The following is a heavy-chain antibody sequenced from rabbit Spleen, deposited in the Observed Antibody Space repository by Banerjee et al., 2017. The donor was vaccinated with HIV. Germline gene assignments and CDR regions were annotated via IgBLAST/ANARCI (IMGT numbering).Heavy chain of an antibody. CDR3: ARDPAYAGSSGTSIPGL. CDR1: GIDFSGYD. CDR2: IYPGYGGT. Sequence: QEQLVASGGGLVPLGGSLNLSSNASGIDFSGYDISWVRQAPGKGLEWIASIYPGYGGTDYASWVNGRFTISLDNAQNTVLLQMTSLTAADTATYFCARDPAYAGSSGTSIPGLWGQGTLVTVS. V-gene: IGHV1S47*01. J-gene: IGHJ4*01. D-gene: IGHD1-1*01.